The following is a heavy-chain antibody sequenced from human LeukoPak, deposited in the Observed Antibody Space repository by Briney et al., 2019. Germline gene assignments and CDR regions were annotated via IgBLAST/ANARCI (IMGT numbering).Heavy chain of an antibody. CDR2: INPNSGGT. V-gene: IGHV1-2*02. D-gene: IGHD2-15*01. J-gene: IGHJ1*01. CDR1: GYTFTNYD. Sequence: GASVKVSCKASGYTFTNYDINWVRQATGQGLEWMGWINPNSGGTNYAQKFQGRVTMTRDTSISTAYMELSRLRSDDTAVYYCAREENCSGGSCYSDFQHWGQGTLVTVSS. CDR3: AREENCSGGSCYSDFQH.